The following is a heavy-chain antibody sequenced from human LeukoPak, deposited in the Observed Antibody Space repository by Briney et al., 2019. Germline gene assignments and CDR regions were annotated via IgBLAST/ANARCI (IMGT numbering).Heavy chain of an antibody. J-gene: IGHJ4*02. CDR3: ARDRYNGHDYGEDY. CDR1: GFTFSDYS. Sequence: AGGSLRLSCAASGFTFSDYSMNWVRQAPGKGLEWVSYNRSSSTATYYADSVKGRFTVSRDNAKNSLYPQMNSLRVEDTAVYYCARDRYNGHDYGEDYWGQGTLVTVSS. V-gene: IGHV3-48*04. CDR2: NRSSSTAT. D-gene: IGHD5-12*01.